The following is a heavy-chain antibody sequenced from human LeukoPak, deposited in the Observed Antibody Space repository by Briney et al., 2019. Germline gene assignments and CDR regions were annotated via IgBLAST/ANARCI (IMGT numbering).Heavy chain of an antibody. Sequence: GSSVKVPCKASGGTFSSYAISWVRRAPGQGLEWMGGIIPIFGTANYAQKFQGRVTITTDEPTSTAYMELSSLRSEDTAVYYCARGIVGALTAFDIWGQGTMVTVSS. D-gene: IGHD1-26*01. CDR1: GGTFSSYA. J-gene: IGHJ3*02. CDR3: ARGIVGALTAFDI. V-gene: IGHV1-69*05. CDR2: IIPIFGTA.